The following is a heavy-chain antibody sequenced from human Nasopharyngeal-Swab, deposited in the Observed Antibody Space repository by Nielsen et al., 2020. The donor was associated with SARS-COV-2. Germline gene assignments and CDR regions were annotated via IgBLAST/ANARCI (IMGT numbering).Heavy chain of an antibody. CDR3: ARNYDFWSGPPYYYYGMDV. Sequence: SETLSLTCTVSGGSISSSSYYWVWIRQPPGKGLEWIGSIYYSGSTYYNPSLKSRVTISVDTSKSQFSLKLSSVTAADTAVYYCARNYDFWSGPPYYYYGMDVWGQGTTVTVSS. V-gene: IGHV4-39*01. D-gene: IGHD3-3*01. CDR2: IYYSGST. CDR1: GGSISSSSYY. J-gene: IGHJ6*02.